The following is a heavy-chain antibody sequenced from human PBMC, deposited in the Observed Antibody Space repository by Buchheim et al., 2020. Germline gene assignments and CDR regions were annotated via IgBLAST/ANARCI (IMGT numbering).Heavy chain of an antibody. CDR1: GGSISSYY. CDR3: ARVYEDIVVVPADPWWFDP. CDR2: IYYSGST. J-gene: IGHJ5*02. V-gene: IGHV4-59*01. D-gene: IGHD2-2*01. Sequence: QVQPQESGPGLVKPSETLSLTCTVSGGSISSYYWSWIRQPPGKGLEWIGYIYYSGSTNYNPSLKSRVTISVDTSKNQFSLKLSSVTAADTAVYYCARVYEDIVVVPADPWWFDPWGQGTL.